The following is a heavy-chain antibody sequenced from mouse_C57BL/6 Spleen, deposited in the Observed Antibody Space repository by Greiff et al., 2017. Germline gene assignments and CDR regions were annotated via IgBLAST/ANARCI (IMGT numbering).Heavy chain of an antibody. V-gene: IGHV5-16*01. CDR2: INYDGSST. D-gene: IGHD1-1*01. CDR3: AREGTTVVFDY. J-gene: IGHJ2*01. CDR1: GFTFSDYY. Sequence: EVMLVESEGGLVQPGSSMKLSCTASGFTFSDYYMAWVRQVPEKGLEWVANINYDGSSTYYLDSLKSRFIISRDNAKNILYLQMSRLKSEDTATYYCAREGTTVVFDYWGQGTTLTVSS.